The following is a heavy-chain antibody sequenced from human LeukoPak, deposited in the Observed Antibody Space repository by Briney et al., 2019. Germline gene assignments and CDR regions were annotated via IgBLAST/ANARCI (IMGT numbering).Heavy chain of an antibody. V-gene: IGHV3-23*01. CDR2: ISGSGGST. CDR1: GFTFSSYA. Sequence: GGSLRLSCAASGFTFSSYAMSWVRQAPGKGLEWVSAISGSGGSTYYADSVKGRFTISRDNSKNTLYLQMNSLRAEDTAVYYCARNFDVSGNGEYYFDYWGQGTLVTVSS. CDR3: ARNFDVSGNGEYYFDY. J-gene: IGHJ4*02. D-gene: IGHD6-19*01.